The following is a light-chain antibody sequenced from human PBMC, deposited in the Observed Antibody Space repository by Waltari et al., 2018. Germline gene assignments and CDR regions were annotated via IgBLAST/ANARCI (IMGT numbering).Light chain of an antibody. Sequence: SSELTQSPSVSVSPGQTARITCSGDALPDQYAFWYQQKPGQAPLLVIYKDSERPSGIPERFSGSSSGTIVTLTISGVQAEDEADYYCQSADSSGTLFGGGTRLTVL. V-gene: IGLV3-25*03. CDR3: QSADSSGTL. CDR2: KDS. J-gene: IGLJ2*01. CDR1: ALPDQY.